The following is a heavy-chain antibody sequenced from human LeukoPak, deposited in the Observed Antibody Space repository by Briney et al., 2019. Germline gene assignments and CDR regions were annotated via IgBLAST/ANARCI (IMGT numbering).Heavy chain of an antibody. J-gene: IGHJ4*02. CDR2: ISSSGDGT. Sequence: GGSLRLSCAASGFTFSTYAMSWVRQAPGKGLEWVSSISSSGDGTFYADSVKGRFTIFRDNPENTLYLQMNSLRAEDTAVYYCASTGYSRSDDYWGQGTLVTVSS. D-gene: IGHD5-18*01. CDR3: ASTGYSRSDDY. V-gene: IGHV3-23*01. CDR1: GFTFSTYA.